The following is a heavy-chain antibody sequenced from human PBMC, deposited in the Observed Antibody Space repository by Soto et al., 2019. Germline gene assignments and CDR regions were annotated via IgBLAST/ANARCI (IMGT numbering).Heavy chain of an antibody. CDR2: VYPRGSDT. CDR3: ARQFCTTTDGSMYFDN. CDR1: GYDFTRNW. Sequence: GESLKISCETSGYDFTRNWIGWVRQRPGKGLEWVGLVYPRGSDTRYSPSFRGHVSMSADESVRTAYLQWTSLEASDTAIYYCARQFCTTTDGSMYFDNWGQGTPVTVSS. V-gene: IGHV5-51*01. J-gene: IGHJ4*02. D-gene: IGHD2-8*01.